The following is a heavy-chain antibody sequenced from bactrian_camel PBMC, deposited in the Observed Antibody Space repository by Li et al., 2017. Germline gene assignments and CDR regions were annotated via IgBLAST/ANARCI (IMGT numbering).Heavy chain of an antibody. CDR2: INSDGGRT. D-gene: IGHD1*01. V-gene: IGHV3S40*01. J-gene: IGHJ4*01. CDR1: GFGFSGYD. Sequence: VQLVESGGGSVQAGGSLRLSCAASGFGFSGYDMAWVRQAPEKGVEWVAGINSDGGRTYYADSVKGRFTISRDNAKNTLDLQLNGVKTEDTGMYYCAADRLACLRDNWAEPWGYISWGQGTQVTVSS. CDR3: AADRLACLRDNWAEPWGYIS.